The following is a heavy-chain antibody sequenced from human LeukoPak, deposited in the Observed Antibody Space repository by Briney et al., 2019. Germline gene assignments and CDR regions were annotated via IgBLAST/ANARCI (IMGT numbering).Heavy chain of an antibody. Sequence: GGSLRLSCAASGFTFSSHWMHWVRQAPGMGLVWVSRINSDGSSISYADSVKGRFTISRDNAKNTLYLQMNSLRAEDTAVYYCAREYYDSSAPGYNWFDPWGQGTLVTVSS. J-gene: IGHJ5*02. D-gene: IGHD3-22*01. CDR3: AREYYDSSAPGYNWFDP. CDR2: INSDGSSI. V-gene: IGHV3-74*01. CDR1: GFTFSSHW.